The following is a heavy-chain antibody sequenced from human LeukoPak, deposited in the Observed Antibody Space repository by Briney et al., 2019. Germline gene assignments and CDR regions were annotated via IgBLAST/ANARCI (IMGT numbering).Heavy chain of an antibody. CDR3: ARDPFHIVVVPAAIGWFDP. J-gene: IGHJ5*02. CDR2: ISYDGSNK. D-gene: IGHD2-2*01. CDR1: GFIFSSYA. Sequence: GRSLRLSCAASGFIFSSYAMHWVRQAPGKGLEWVAVISYDGSNKYYADSVKGRFTISRDNSKNTLYLQMNSLRAEDTAVYYCARDPFHIVVVPAAIGWFDPWGRGTLVTVSS. V-gene: IGHV3-30*01.